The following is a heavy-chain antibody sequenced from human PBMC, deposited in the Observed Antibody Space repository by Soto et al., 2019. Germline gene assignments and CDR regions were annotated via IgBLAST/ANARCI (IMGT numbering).Heavy chain of an antibody. CDR1: GYTFTRNA. D-gene: IGHD3-22*01. V-gene: IGHV1-3*01. CDR2: INAANGDT. Sequence: QVQLVQSGTEVKMPGASVRLSCKASGYTFTRNAIHWVRQAPGQRLEWMGWINAANGDTRYSQKLQGRVTIIRDTSATTAYMELSRLTYEDTAVYYCARDAYYYDSSAHNWFDPWGQGTLVTVSS. CDR3: ARDAYYYDSSAHNWFDP. J-gene: IGHJ5*02.